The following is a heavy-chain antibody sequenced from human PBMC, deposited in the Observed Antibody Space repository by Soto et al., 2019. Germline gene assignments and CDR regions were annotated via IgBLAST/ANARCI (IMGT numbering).Heavy chain of an antibody. Sequence: SVKVSCKASGGTFSSYTISWVRQAPGQGLEWMGRIIPILGIANYAQKFQGRVTITADKSTSTAYMELSSLRSEDTAVYYCARDQLRAYSSGWYPLDVWGKGTKVTVSS. J-gene: IGHJ6*04. CDR2: IIPILGIA. CDR1: GGTFSSYT. D-gene: IGHD6-19*01. V-gene: IGHV1-69*04. CDR3: ARDQLRAYSSGWYPLDV.